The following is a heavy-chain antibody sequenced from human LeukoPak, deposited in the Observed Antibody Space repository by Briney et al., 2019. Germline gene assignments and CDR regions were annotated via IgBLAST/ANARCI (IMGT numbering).Heavy chain of an antibody. CDR2: INHSGST. CDR1: GGSFSGYY. V-gene: IGHV4-34*01. D-gene: IGHD2-2*01. J-gene: IGHJ4*02. CDR3: ARGLGGEYQLLVFDY. Sequence: PSETLSLTCAVYGGSFSGYYWSWIRQPPGKGLEWIGEINHSGSTNYNPSLKSRVTISVDTSKNQFSLKLSSVTVADTAVYYCARGLGGEYQLLVFDYWGQGTLVTVSS.